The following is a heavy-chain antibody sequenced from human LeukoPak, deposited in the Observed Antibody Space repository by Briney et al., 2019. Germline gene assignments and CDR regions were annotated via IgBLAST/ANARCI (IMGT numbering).Heavy chain of an antibody. V-gene: IGHV4-39*07. CDR2: VYYNGPT. Sequence: PSEILSLTCTVSGGSILSRSYYWGWVHQSPGKGLEWIGSVYYNGPTYYNPSLMSRITISRDTSRNQFSLRLTSVTAADTAIYYCARVGERETGGRLFDYWGQGTLVTVSS. CDR3: ARVGERETGGRLFDY. D-gene: IGHD3-10*01. CDR1: GGSILSRSYY. J-gene: IGHJ4*02.